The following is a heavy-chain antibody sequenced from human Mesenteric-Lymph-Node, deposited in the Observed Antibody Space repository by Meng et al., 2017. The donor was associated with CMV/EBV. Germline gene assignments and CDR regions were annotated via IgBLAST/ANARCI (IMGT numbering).Heavy chain of an antibody. CDR1: GFTFSNYA. CDR2: ISGSGGST. CDR3: AKGCSSTSCYFSDAFDI. D-gene: IGHD2-2*01. J-gene: IGHJ3*02. V-gene: IGHV3-23*01. Sequence: GESLKISCAASGFTFSNYAMSWVRQAPGKGLEWVSAISGSGGSTYYADSVKGRFTISRDNSKNTLYLQMNSLRAEDTAVYYCAKGCSSTSCYFSDAFDIWGQGTMVTVSS.